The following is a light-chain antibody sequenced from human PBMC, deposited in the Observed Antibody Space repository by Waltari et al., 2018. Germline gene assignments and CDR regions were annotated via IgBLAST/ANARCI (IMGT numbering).Light chain of an antibody. V-gene: IGKV3-20*01. Sequence: ELVLPQPPGTLSLSPGERATLSCRARQSVRGSLAWDQQKASQAPQLLIYGASSRATCIPDRFRGSGSGTDFSLTISRLEPEDFAVYYCQHYVRLPATFGQGTKVEIK. J-gene: IGKJ1*01. CDR3: QHYVRLPAT. CDR1: QSVRGS. CDR2: GAS.